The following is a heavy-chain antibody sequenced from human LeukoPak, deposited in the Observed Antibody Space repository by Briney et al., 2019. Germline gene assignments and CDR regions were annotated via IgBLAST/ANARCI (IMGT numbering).Heavy chain of an antibody. J-gene: IGHJ4*02. CDR1: GFTFSSYG. D-gene: IGHD5-12*01. CDR2: ISYDGSNK. Sequence: HPGGSLRLSCAASGFTFSSYGMHWVRQAPGKGLEWVAVISYDGSNKYYADSVKGRFTISRDNSKNTLYLQMNSLRAEDTAVYYCAREDGYSGYPFDYWGQGTLVTVSS. CDR3: AREDGYSGYPFDY. V-gene: IGHV3-30*03.